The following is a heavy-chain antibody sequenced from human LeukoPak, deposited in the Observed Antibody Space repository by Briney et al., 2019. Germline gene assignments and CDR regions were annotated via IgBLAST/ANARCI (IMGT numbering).Heavy chain of an antibody. Sequence: GGSLRLSCAASGFPFHDHDMYWVRQTPGKGLEWVALISHGGGKEHYAESVKGRFTISRDNSRNTVYLQMSSLRSDDTAIYYCAKTLDGFRPQFDIWGQGTLLTVSS. V-gene: IGHV3-30*18. CDR1: GFPFHDHD. CDR3: AKTLDGFRPQFDI. J-gene: IGHJ4*02. D-gene: IGHD5-24*01. CDR2: ISHGGGKE.